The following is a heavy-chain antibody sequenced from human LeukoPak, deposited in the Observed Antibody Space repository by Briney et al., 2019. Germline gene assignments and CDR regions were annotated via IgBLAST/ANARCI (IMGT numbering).Heavy chain of an antibody. CDR1: GDSVSSNSAA. Sequence: SQTLSLTCAISGDSVSSNSAAWNWVRQSPSRGLEWLGRTYYRSTWYNDYAVSVRGRITVNPDTSKNQFSLHLNSVTPEDTAVYYCARRLTQYDCFDPWGQGILVTVSS. CDR2: TYYRSTWYN. CDR3: ARRLTQYDCFDP. V-gene: IGHV6-1*01. J-gene: IGHJ5*02. D-gene: IGHD2-2*01.